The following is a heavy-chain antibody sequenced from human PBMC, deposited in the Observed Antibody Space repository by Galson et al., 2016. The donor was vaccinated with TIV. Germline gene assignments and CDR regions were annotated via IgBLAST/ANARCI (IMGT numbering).Heavy chain of an antibody. CDR2: IYPDDSDT. J-gene: IGHJ4*02. D-gene: IGHD3-16*01. CDR3: ARFDDYLWGNVDY. Sequence: QSGAEVKEPGESLKISCKGSGYSFASYWIGWMRQMPGKGLEWMGVIYPDDSDTRYSPSFQGQVTISADRSIGTAYLQWKRLQATDPAMYYCARFDDYLWGNVDYGGQGTLLTVSS. V-gene: IGHV5-51*03. CDR1: GYSFASYW.